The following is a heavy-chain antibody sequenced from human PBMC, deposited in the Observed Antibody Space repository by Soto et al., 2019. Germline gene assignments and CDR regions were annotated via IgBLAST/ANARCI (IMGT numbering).Heavy chain of an antibody. Sequence: SETLSLTCTVSGGSISSYYWSWIRQPPGKGLEWIGYIYYSGSTNYNPSLKSRVTISVDTSKNQFSLKLSSVTAADTAVYYCARHMGSGWPNFDYWSQGTLVTVS. CDR2: IYYSGST. J-gene: IGHJ4*02. CDR1: GGSISSYY. CDR3: ARHMGSGWPNFDY. D-gene: IGHD6-19*01. V-gene: IGHV4-59*08.